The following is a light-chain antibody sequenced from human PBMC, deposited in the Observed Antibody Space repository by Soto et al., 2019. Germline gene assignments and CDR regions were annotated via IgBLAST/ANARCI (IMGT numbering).Light chain of an antibody. Sequence: QSALTQPASVSGSPGQSITISCTGTSSDVGAYNYVSWYQQHPGKAPKLMIYDVNNRPSGVSNRFSGFKSGNTASLTISGLQAEDEADYYCSSYTSSFTLLFGGGTQLTVL. V-gene: IGLV2-14*01. CDR3: SSYTSSFTLL. CDR2: DVN. J-gene: IGLJ2*01. CDR1: SSDVGAYNY.